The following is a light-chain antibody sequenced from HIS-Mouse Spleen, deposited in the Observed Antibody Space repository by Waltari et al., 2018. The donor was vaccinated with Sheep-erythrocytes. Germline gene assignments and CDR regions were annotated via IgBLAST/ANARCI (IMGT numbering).Light chain of an antibody. CDR1: SSDFGGFNS. J-gene: IGLJ1*01. CDR2: DVS. V-gene: IGLV2-11*01. CDR3: CSYAGSYNHV. Sequence: QSALTQPRSVSGSPGQAVTISCTGTSSDFGGFNSVSWYQQHPGKAPNLMIYDVSNRPSGVPDRFSGSKSGNTASLTISGLQAEDEADYYCCSYAGSYNHVFATGTKVTVL.